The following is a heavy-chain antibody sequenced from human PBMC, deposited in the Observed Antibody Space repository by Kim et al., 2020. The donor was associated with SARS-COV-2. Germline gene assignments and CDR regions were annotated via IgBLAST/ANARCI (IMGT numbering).Heavy chain of an antibody. CDR1: GFTFSSYW. V-gene: IGHV3-7*01. CDR2: IKQDGSEE. D-gene: IGHD3-22*01. J-gene: IGHJ4*02. Sequence: GGSLRLSCAGSGFTFSSYWMTWVRQAPGKGLEWVANIKQDGSEENYVDSVKGRFTISRDNAKNSLYLQMNSLRVEDTAVYYCVRVIGGWHSDYWGQGTLVTVSS. CDR3: VRVIGGWHSDY.